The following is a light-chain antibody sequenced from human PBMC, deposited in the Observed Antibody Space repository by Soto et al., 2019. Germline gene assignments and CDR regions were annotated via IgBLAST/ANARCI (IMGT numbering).Light chain of an antibody. CDR2: ATS. CDR1: QSVGRNY. J-gene: IGKJ5*01. V-gene: IGKV3-20*01. Sequence: EIVLTQSPGTLSLSPGEGATLSCRASQSVGRNYLAWYQQKPGQAPRLLIYATSNRATGIPDRFSGSVSGTGFTLTISRLEPEDFAVYYCQNYGTSITFGRGTRLEIK. CDR3: QNYGTSIT.